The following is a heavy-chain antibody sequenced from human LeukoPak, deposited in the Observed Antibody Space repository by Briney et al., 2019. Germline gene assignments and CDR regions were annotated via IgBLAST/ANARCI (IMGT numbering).Heavy chain of an antibody. D-gene: IGHD2-15*01. V-gene: IGHV3-23*01. Sequence: GGSLRLSCAASGFTFSSPSMNWVRQAPGKGLEWVSAISDTGNTYHADSVKGRFTISRDSSKNTLFLQMNRLRPEDAAVYYCAKAPVTTCRGAFCYPFDYWGLGTLVTVSS. CDR1: GFTFSSPS. CDR2: ISDTGNT. J-gene: IGHJ4*02. CDR3: AKAPVTTCRGAFCYPFDY.